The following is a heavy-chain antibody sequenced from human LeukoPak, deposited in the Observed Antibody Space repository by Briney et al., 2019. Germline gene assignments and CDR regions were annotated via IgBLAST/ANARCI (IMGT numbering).Heavy chain of an antibody. D-gene: IGHD5-18*01. V-gene: IGHV4-61*02. Sequence: SETLSLTCTVSGGSISSGSYYWSWIRQPAGKGLEWIGRIYTSGSTNYNPSLKSRLTISVDTSKNQFSLKLSSVTAADTAMYYCARVDTVMVTWFDPWGQGTLVTVSS. CDR2: IYTSGST. J-gene: IGHJ5*02. CDR1: GGSISSGSYY. CDR3: ARVDTVMVTWFDP.